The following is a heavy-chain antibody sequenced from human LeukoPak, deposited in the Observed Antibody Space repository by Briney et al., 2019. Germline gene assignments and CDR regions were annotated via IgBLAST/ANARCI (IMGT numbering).Heavy chain of an antibody. CDR1: GGTFSSYA. CDR2: IIPIFGTA. V-gene: IGHV1-69*13. Sequence: WASVTVSCKASGGTFSSYAISWVRQAPGQGLEWMGGIIPIFGTANYAQKFQGRVTITADESTSTAYMELSSLRSEDTAVYYCARLALGDTARPYDSSGRHAFDIWGQGTMVTVSS. D-gene: IGHD3-22*01. CDR3: ARLALGDTARPYDSSGRHAFDI. J-gene: IGHJ3*02.